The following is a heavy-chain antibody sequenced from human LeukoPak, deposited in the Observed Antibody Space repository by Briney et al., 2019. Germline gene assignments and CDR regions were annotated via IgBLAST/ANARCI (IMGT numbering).Heavy chain of an antibody. D-gene: IGHD1-26*01. CDR1: GGSFSSYY. CDR2: INHSGST. V-gene: IGHV4-34*01. CDR3: ARNQRAVQWGYYYYGMDV. J-gene: IGHJ6*02. Sequence: PSETLSLTCAVYGGSFSSYYWSWIRQPPGKGLEWIGEINHSGSTNYNPSLKSRVTISVDTSKNQFSLKLSSVTAADTAVYYCARNQRAVQWGYYYYGMDVWGQGTTVTVSS.